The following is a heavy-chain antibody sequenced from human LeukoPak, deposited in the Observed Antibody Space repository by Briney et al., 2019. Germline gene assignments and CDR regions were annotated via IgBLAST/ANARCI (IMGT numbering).Heavy chain of an antibody. D-gene: IGHD1-26*01. CDR3: ARGSGSYYGRFDP. V-gene: IGHV4-38-2*02. CDR1: GYSISSGYY. J-gene: IGHJ5*02. Sequence: SETLSLTCTVSGYSISSGYYWGWIRQPPGKGLEWIGSIYHSGSTYYNPSLKSRVTISVDTSKNQFSLKLSSVTAADTAVYYCARGSGSYYGRFDPWGQGTLVTVSS. CDR2: IYHSGST.